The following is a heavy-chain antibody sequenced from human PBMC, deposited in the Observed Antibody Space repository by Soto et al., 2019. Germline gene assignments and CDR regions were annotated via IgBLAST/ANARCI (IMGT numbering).Heavy chain of an antibody. CDR1: GYRFTSYW. CDR2: IYPGDSDT. D-gene: IGHD6-19*01. Sequence: AGESLKISCKGSGYRFTSYWIAWVRQMPGKGLECMGIIYPGDSDTRYSPSFEGQVTISADKSINTAYLQWSSLKASDSAMYYCARPFDTSGWYDHWGQGTLVTVSS. V-gene: IGHV5-51*01. CDR3: ARPFDTSGWYDH. J-gene: IGHJ5*02.